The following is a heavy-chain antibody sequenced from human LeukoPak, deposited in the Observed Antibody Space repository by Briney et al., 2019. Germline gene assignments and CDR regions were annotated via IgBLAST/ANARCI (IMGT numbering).Heavy chain of an antibody. CDR2: ISGSGTNI. CDR1: GFTFSSYA. J-gene: IGHJ4*02. CDR3: GRCIPTSPIVSDC. D-gene: IGHD2-2*02. Sequence: GGSLRLSCAASGFTFSSYAMTWVRQAPGKGPEWVSGISGSGTNIQYADSVKGRFSISRDSAKTSLYLQMNSLRAEDTAVYYCGRCIPTSPIVSDCWGQGTLVTVSS. V-gene: IGHV3-21*01.